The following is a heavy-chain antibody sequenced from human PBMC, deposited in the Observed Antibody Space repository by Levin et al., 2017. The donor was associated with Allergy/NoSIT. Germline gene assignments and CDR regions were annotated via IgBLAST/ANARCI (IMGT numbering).Heavy chain of an antibody. D-gene: IGHD5-18*01. CDR3: ARRESGYTYAYPY. Sequence: SQTLSLTCTVSGGSIRSGGYYWSWIRQHPGKGLEWIGYIYYSGNTYYNPSLKSRVTISVDTSKNQFSLKLNSVTAADTAVYYCARRESGYTYAYPYWGQGTLVTVSS. CDR2: IYYSGNT. J-gene: IGHJ4*02. V-gene: IGHV4-31*03. CDR1: GGSIRSGGYY.